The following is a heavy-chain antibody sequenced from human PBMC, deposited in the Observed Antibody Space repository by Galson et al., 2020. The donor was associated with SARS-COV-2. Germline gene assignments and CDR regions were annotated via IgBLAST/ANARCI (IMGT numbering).Heavy chain of an antibody. CDR1: GYTFTDYY. J-gene: IGHJ3*01. V-gene: IGHV1-2*02. CDR2: INPNSGGA. D-gene: IGHD3-10*01. CDR3: ARDRGTVWIHTNGFEV. Sequence: ASVKVSCKASGYTFTDYYIHWVRQAPGQGLEWMGWINPNSGGANYAQNFQGRVTMTRDTSISTAYMELRRLRSDDTAVYFCARDRGTVWIHTNGFEVWGQGTMVTGSS.